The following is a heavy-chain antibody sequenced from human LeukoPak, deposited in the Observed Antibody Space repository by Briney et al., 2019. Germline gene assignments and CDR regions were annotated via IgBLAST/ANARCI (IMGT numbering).Heavy chain of an antibody. CDR3: ARGTTRYGLDV. CDR1: GYTFTGYY. CDR2: INPNSGGT. D-gene: IGHD4-17*01. J-gene: IGHJ6*02. V-gene: IGHV1-2*02. Sequence: ASLKVSCKASGYTFTGYYMHWVRQAPGQGLEWIGWINPNSGGTDYAQKFQGRVTMTRDTSISTAYMELSSLKSDDTAIYYCARGTTRYGLDVWGQGTTVTVSS.